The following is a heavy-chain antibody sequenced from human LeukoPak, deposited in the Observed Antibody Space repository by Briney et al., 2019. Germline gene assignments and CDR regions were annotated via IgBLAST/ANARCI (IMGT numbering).Heavy chain of an antibody. V-gene: IGHV4-4*07. CDR2: IYTSGST. CDR1: GGSISSYY. D-gene: IGHD1-1*01. J-gene: IGHJ3*02. Sequence: PSETLTLTCTASGGSISSYYWSWIRQPAGKGLEWIGRIYTSGSTNYNPSLKSRVTMSVDTSKNQFSLKLSSVTAADTAVYYCAREAGLHWNQNDAFDIWGQGTMVTVSS. CDR3: AREAGLHWNQNDAFDI.